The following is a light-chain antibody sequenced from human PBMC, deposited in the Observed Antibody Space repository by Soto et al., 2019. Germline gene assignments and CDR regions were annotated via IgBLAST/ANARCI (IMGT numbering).Light chain of an antibody. CDR3: QQSYNTPWT. CDR1: QIIGKH. J-gene: IGKJ1*01. V-gene: IGKV1-39*01. Sequence: DIQMTHSRSSLSASLVDIVTITWLAIQIIGKHLNWYQQKPGKAPKFLISGAFDLQTGVPSRFSGSGSGTDFTLTINGLQPDDFATYYCQQSYNTPWTFGQGTKVDIK. CDR2: GAF.